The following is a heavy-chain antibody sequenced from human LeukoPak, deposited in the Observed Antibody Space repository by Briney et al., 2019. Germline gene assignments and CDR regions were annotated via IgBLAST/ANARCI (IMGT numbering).Heavy chain of an antibody. J-gene: IGHJ4*02. CDR2: VSYDGNNK. CDR1: GFTFSSYA. CDR3: ARDYSGTYCVDY. Sequence: PGGSLRLSCAASGFTFSSYAMHWVRQAPGKGLEWVALVSYDGNNKYFADSVKGRFTMSRDNSKNTLYLQMNSLRVEDTAVYYCARDYSGTYCVDYWGQGTLVTVSS. V-gene: IGHV3-30-3*01. D-gene: IGHD3-10*01.